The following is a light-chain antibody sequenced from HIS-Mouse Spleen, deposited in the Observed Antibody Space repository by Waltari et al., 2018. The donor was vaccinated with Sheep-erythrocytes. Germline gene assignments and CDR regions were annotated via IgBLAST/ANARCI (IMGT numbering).Light chain of an antibody. CDR2: QDS. J-gene: IGLJ2*01. CDR1: KLGDKY. Sequence: SYELTQPPPVSVSRGQTASITCSGDKLGDKYACWYQQKPGQSPVLVIYQDSKRPSGIPERFSGSNSGNTATLTISGTQAMDEADYYCQAWDSSTAWNVVFGGGTKLTVL. CDR3: QAWDSSTAWNVV. V-gene: IGLV3-1*01.